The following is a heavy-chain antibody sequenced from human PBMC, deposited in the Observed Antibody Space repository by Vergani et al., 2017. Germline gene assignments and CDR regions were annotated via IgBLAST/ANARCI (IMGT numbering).Heavy chain of an antibody. J-gene: IGHJ4*02. Sequence: EVQLLQSEGAVVQPGGSLRLSCVASGFTFSSHAMSWVRQVHGQGLEWVSSIKNTGDSTHYADSVKGRFTISRDNSKNTLYLQMNSLRAEDTAVCYCARDSRVGATNLDYWGQGTLVTVSS. CDR2: IKNTGDST. CDR1: GFTFSSHA. CDR3: ARDSRVGATNLDY. V-gene: IGHV3-23*01. D-gene: IGHD1-26*01.